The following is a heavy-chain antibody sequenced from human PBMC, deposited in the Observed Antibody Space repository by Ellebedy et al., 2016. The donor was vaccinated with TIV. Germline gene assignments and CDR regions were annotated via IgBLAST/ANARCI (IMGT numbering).Heavy chain of an antibody. D-gene: IGHD3-10*01. V-gene: IGHV1-2*02. Sequence: AASVKVSCKASGYAVTSRWLHWVRQAPGQGLEWLGLIKTHNGDTIYAQKFQGRVTLTRDTSISTAYMELNRLTPDDTAVYYCARDLGVPDDYWGQGTLVTVSS. CDR1: GYAVTSRW. J-gene: IGHJ4*02. CDR3: ARDLGVPDDY. CDR2: IKTHNGDT.